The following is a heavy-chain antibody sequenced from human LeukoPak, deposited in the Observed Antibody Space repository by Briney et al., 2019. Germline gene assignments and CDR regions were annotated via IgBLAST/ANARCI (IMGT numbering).Heavy chain of an antibody. CDR3: ARVNLLYGSEMGDAFDI. D-gene: IGHD3-10*01. CDR1: GFTFYDYG. V-gene: IGHV3-20*04. J-gene: IGHJ3*02. CDR2: INWNGGST. Sequence: GGSLRLSCAASGFTFYDYGMSWVRQAPGKGLKWVSGINWNGGSTGYEDSVKGRFTISRDNAKNSLYLQMNSLRAEDTALYYCARVNLLYGSEMGDAFDIWGQGTMVTVSS.